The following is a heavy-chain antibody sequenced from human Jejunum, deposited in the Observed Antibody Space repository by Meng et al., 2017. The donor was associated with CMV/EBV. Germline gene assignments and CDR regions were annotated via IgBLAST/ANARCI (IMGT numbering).Heavy chain of an antibody. CDR2: INPNTGGT. Sequence: YTFPGYYLQWVRQAPGQGLELMGWINPNTGGTHYLQKFEGRVTMTRDTTLSTAYMEVTSLRSDDTAVYYCAKVIATTRPGSPLDSWGQGTLVTVSS. CDR3: AKVIATTRPGSPLDS. CDR1: YTFPGYY. J-gene: IGHJ4*02. D-gene: IGHD2-21*01. V-gene: IGHV1-2*02.